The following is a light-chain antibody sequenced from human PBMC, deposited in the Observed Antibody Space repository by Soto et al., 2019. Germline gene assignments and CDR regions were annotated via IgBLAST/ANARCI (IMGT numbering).Light chain of an antibody. CDR2: GSS. J-gene: IGKJ4*01. CDR1: QSVYKNF. CDR3: QQNSSSPPT. V-gene: IGKV3-20*01. Sequence: EIVLTQSPGTLSLSPGERATLSCRASQSVYKNFLAWYQQKPDQAPRLLINGSSNRATVIPSRFSGSGSRTVFSLTISRLEPEDVAVYFCQQNSSSPPTFGGGTKVAIK.